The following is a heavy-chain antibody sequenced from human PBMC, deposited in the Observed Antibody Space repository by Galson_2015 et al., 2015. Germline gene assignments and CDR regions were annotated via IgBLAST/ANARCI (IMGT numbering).Heavy chain of an antibody. Sequence: SLRLSCAASGFTFSTYWMHWVRQAPGKGLVWVSRIISDESTSSYADSVKGRFTISRDNAKNTLYLQMNSLRAEDTAVYYCARGGGYDSSGSYQIGPYYFEYWGQGTQVTVSS. CDR1: GFTFSTYW. D-gene: IGHD3-22*01. CDR2: IISDESTS. V-gene: IGHV3-74*01. J-gene: IGHJ4*02. CDR3: ARGGGYDSSGSYQIGPYYFEY.